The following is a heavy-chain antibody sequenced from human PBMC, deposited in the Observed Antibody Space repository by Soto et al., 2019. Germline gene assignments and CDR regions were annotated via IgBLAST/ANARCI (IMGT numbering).Heavy chain of an antibody. CDR3: ARRYVGGGTFHPFDY. CDR1: GFTFDDYS. Sequence: EVQLVESGGGLVQPGRSLRLSCVASGFTFDDYSMHWVRQAPGKGLDWVSGISRNSDFRVYADSVKGRFTISRDNAKSSLYLHMNILRAEDTAFAHYARRYVGGGTFHPFDYWGQGALVTVSS. V-gene: IGHV3-9*01. CDR2: ISRNSDFR. J-gene: IGHJ4*02. D-gene: IGHD2-15*01.